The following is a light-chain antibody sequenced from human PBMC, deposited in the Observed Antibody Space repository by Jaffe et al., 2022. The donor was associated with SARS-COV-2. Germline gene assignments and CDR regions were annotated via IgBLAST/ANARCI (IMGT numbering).Light chain of an antibody. CDR1: LSNIGTNY. CDR2: RNY. Sequence: QSVLTQPPSASGTPGQRVTISCSGSLSNIGTNYVSWYQHLPGSAPKLLIYRNYQRPSGVPDRFSGSESDTSASLAISGLRSEDEADYYCASWDDSLNGVLFGGGTKLAVL. J-gene: IGLJ2*01. V-gene: IGLV1-47*01. CDR3: ASWDDSLNGVL.